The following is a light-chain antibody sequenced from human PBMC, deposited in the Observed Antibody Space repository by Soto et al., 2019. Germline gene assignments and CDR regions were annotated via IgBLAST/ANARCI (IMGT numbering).Light chain of an antibody. V-gene: IGLV2-11*01. CDR3: CSYAAGDSFK. CDR1: SSDVGAYNY. J-gene: IGLJ2*01. Sequence: QSALTQPRSVSGSPGQSVTISCTGTSSDVGAYNYVSWHQQHPGKAPKLVIYDVTQRPSGVPDRFSASKSGMTASLTISGLQAEDEADYYCCSYAAGDSFKFGGGTKLTVL. CDR2: DVT.